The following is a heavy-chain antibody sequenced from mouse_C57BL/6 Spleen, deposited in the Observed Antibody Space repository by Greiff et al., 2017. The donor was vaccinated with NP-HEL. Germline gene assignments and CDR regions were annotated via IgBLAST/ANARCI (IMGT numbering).Heavy chain of an antibody. CDR1: GFTFSNYW. CDR3: TGELLGFAY. CDR2: IRLKSDNYAT. J-gene: IGHJ3*01. Sequence: EVKLMESGGGLVQPGGSMKLSCVASGFTFSNYWMNWVRQSPEKGLEWVAQIRLKSDNYATHYAESVKGRFTISRDDSKSSVYLQMNNLRAEDTGIYYCTGELLGFAYWGQGTLVTVSA. V-gene: IGHV6-3*01. D-gene: IGHD1-1*01.